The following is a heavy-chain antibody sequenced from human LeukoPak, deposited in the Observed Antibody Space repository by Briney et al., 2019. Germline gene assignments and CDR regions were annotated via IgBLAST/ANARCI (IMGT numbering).Heavy chain of an antibody. D-gene: IGHD3-10*01. CDR1: GGSISSYY. CDR2: IYTSGST. V-gene: IGHV4-4*07. CDR3: ARDQYYYGSGGYGPVDY. J-gene: IGHJ4*02. Sequence: PSETLSLTCTVSGGSISSYYWSWIRQPAGKGLEWIGRIYTSGSTNYNPSLKSRVTMSVDTSKNQFSLKLSSVTAADTAVYYCARDQYYYGSGGYGPVDYWGQGTLVTVSS.